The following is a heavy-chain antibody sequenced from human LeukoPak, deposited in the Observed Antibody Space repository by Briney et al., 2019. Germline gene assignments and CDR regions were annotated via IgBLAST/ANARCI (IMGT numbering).Heavy chain of an antibody. CDR3: ARDGYSYGYPLVRDY. D-gene: IGHD5-18*01. Sequence: PSETLSLTCAVYGGSFSGYYWSWIRQPPGKGLEWIGEINHSGSTNYNPSLKSRVTISVDTSKNQFSLKLSSVTAADTAVYYCARDGYSYGYPLVRDYWGQGTLVTVSS. CDR1: GGSFSGYY. V-gene: IGHV4-34*01. J-gene: IGHJ4*02. CDR2: INHSGST.